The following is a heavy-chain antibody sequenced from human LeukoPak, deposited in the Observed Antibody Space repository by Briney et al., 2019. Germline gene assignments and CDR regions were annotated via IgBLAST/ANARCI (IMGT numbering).Heavy chain of an antibody. CDR2: INPSDDST. V-gene: IGHV1-46*02. Sequence: AASVKVSCKASGYTFNSSYMHWVRQAPGQGLEWMGIINPSDDSTRYAQKFQGRVTMTRDTSTNTVYMHLSSLSSDDTAVYYCARDTYTTVTAMDVWGKGTTVIVSS. CDR3: ARDTYTTVTAMDV. D-gene: IGHD4-17*01. CDR1: GYTFNSSY. J-gene: IGHJ6*03.